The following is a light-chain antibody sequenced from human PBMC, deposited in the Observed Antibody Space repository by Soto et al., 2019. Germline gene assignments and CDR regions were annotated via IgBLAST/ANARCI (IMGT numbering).Light chain of an antibody. CDR3: SSYTSSSTVL. Sequence: QSALTQPASVSGSPGQSITISCTGTSSDVGGYNSVSWYQHHPGKAPEVMIYDVSHRPSRVSDRFSGSKSGNTASLTISGLQAEDEADYYCSSYTSSSTVLFGGGTKLTVL. CDR1: SSDVGGYNS. V-gene: IGLV2-14*03. CDR2: DVS. J-gene: IGLJ2*01.